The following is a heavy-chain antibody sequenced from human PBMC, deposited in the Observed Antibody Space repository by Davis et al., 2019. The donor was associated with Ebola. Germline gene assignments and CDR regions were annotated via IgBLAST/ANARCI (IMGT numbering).Heavy chain of an antibody. CDR1: GYTFTSYG. J-gene: IGHJ6*02. CDR3: TRHRLAADYYYYGMDV. Sequence: ASVKVSCKASGYTFTSYGITWVRQAPGQGLEWMGWISAYNGNTNYAQKLQGRVTMTTDTSTSTAYMELRSLRSDDTAVYYCTRHRLAADYYYYGMDVWGQGTTVTVSS. D-gene: IGHD6-13*01. CDR2: ISAYNGNT. V-gene: IGHV1-18*01.